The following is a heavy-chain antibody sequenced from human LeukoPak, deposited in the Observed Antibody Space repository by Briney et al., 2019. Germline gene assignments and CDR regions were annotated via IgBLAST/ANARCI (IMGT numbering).Heavy chain of an antibody. CDR3: AKGASEYYDILTGYSRGVY. D-gene: IGHD3-9*01. CDR1: GFTFSSYA. Sequence: GGSLRLSCAASGFTFSSYAMSWVRQAPGKGLEWVSAISGSGGSTYYADSVKGRFTISRDNSKNTLCLQMNSLRAEDTAVYYCAKGASEYYDILTGYSRGVYWGQGTLVTVSS. CDR2: ISGSGGST. J-gene: IGHJ4*02. V-gene: IGHV3-23*01.